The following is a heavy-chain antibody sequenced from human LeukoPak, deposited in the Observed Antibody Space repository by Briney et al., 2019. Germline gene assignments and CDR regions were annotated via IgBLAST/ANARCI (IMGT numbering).Heavy chain of an antibody. Sequence: PSETLSLTCTVSGGSISSYYWSWIRQPPGKGLEWIVSIFSGGNTYYNPSLNSRVSISIDTSKNQFSLRLSSVTAADTAFYFCARPQLGSSAGYVDYWGQGILVTVSS. D-gene: IGHD3-9*01. J-gene: IGHJ4*02. CDR1: GGSISSYY. CDR3: ARPQLGSSAGYVDY. CDR2: IFSGGNT. V-gene: IGHV4-39*01.